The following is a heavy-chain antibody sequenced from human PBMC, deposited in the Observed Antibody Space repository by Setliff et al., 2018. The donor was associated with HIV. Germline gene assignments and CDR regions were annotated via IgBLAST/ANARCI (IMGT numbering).Heavy chain of an antibody. CDR3: ALMLRGIPF. J-gene: IGHJ4*02. CDR1: GFTFGDYV. V-gene: IGHV3-72*01. D-gene: IGHD3-10*01. Sequence: PGGSLRLSCSASGFTFGDYVLTWVRQAPGKGLEWLGRSRSKSEGYATYYAASVKDRFIISRDESKTALFLQMNSLRTEDAAIYYCALMLRGIPFWGRGTLVTVSS. CDR2: SRSKSEGYAT.